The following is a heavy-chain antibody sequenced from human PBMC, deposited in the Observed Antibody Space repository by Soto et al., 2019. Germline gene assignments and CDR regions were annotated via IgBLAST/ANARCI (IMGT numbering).Heavy chain of an antibody. V-gene: IGHV1-18*01. CDR2: ISAXNGNK. D-gene: IGHD1-1*01. J-gene: IGHJ4*02. CDR1: GSTFARYA. Sequence: XSVKVSCKASGSTFARYAISWLRQAPGQGLEWMXWISAXNGNKKYAQKLXGRVTMTTXTSTGTAYTELRSLRSDDTAVYYCARDPPQPGYWGEGTLVTVYS. CDR3: ARDPPQPGY.